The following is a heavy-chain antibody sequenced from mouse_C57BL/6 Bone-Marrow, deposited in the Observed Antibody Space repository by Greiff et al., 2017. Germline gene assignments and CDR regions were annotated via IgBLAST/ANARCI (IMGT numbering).Heavy chain of an antibody. CDR2: IDPSDSST. CDR3: ARQLRLRTSWFAY. V-gene: IGHV1-69*01. Sequence: QVQLQQSGAELVMPGASVKLSCKASGYTFTSYWMHWVKQRPGQGLEWIGEIDPSDSSTNYNQKFKGKSTLTVDKSSSTAYMQLSSLTSEDSAVYYCARQLRLRTSWFAYWGQGTLVTVSA. CDR1: GYTFTSYW. J-gene: IGHJ3*01. D-gene: IGHD3-2*02.